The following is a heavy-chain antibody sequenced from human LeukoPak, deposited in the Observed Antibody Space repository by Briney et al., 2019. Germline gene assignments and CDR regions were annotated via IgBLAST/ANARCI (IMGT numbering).Heavy chain of an antibody. Sequence: SGTLSLTCAVSGGSISSSNWWGWVRQPPGKGLEWIGQIYHSGSTNYNPSLKSRATISVDKSKNQFSLRLSSVTAADTAVYYCARDWGSMIRGDHTLDYWGQGTLVTVSS. CDR3: ARDWGSMIRGDHTLDY. CDR2: IYHSGST. CDR1: GGSISSSNW. D-gene: IGHD3-10*01. V-gene: IGHV4-4*02. J-gene: IGHJ4*02.